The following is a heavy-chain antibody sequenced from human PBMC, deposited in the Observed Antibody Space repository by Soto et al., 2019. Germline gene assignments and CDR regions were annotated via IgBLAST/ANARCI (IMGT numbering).Heavy chain of an antibody. CDR1: GFTLSSHN. CDR3: AKVLGYYYDSSGLFDY. CDR2: ISGSGRTT. V-gene: IGHV3-23*01. Sequence: GGSLRLSCAASGFTLSSHNMNWIRQAPGKGLEWVSYISGSGRTTYYADSVKGRFTISRDNSKNTLYLQMNSLRAEDTAVYYCAKVLGYYYDSSGLFDYWGQGTLVTVSS. J-gene: IGHJ4*02. D-gene: IGHD3-22*01.